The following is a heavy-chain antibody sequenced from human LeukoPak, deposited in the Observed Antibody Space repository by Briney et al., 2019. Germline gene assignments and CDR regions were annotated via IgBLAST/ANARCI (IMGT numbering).Heavy chain of an antibody. J-gene: IGHJ3*02. CDR1: GYTFTSYG. Sequence: ASVKVSCKASGYTFTSYGISWVRQVPGQGLEWMAWFSAYNGNTNYAQKFQGRVTMTTDTSTSTAYMELRSLRSDDTAVYYCARAPLTMIVVANSAFDIWGQGTMVTVSS. D-gene: IGHD3-22*01. CDR3: ARAPLTMIVVANSAFDI. V-gene: IGHV1-18*01. CDR2: FSAYNGNT.